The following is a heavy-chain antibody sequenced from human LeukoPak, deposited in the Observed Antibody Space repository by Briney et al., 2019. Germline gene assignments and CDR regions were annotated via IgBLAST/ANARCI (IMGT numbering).Heavy chain of an antibody. D-gene: IGHD4-17*01. CDR1: AGSLSGYY. J-gene: IGHJ2*01. Sequence: SETLSLTCTLYAGSLSGYYWSWIRQPPGKGLEWIGEFYHGGSTKYNPSLNSRVTISVDTSKNQFSLKVSSVTAADTAVYYCARGRGVTTGWYFDLWGRGTLVTVPP. CDR2: FYHGGST. CDR3: ARGRGVTTGWYFDL. V-gene: IGHV4-34*01.